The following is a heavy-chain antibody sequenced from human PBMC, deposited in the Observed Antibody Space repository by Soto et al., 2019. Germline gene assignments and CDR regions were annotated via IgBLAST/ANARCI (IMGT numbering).Heavy chain of an antibody. J-gene: IGHJ4*02. CDR3: AGDKSGTYSIDY. CDR1: GFTFSRYT. CDR2: ISGGGGTM. Sequence: EVQVVESGGGSVQPGGSLRLSCAASGFTFSRYTMNWVRQAPGKGLEWLSYISGGGGTMSYADSVKGRVTISRDNAKNSLYRQMGSLRGEDTAVYYCAGDKSGTYSIDYWGQGTLVTDSS. V-gene: IGHV3-48*04. D-gene: IGHD1-26*01.